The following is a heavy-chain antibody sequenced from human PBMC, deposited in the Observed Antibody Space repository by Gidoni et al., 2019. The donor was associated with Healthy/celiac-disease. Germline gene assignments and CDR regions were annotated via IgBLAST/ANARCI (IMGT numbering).Heavy chain of an antibody. Sequence: QVQLHQSGPGLVKPSQTLSLTCAISGDSVSSTSAAWNWIRQSPSRGLEWLGRTYYRSKWYNDYAVSVKSRITINPDTSKKQLPLQLNSVTTEDTAVYYCARITIYRRGGFYFDYWGQGTLVTVSS. CDR1: GDSVSSTSAA. D-gene: IGHD3-10*01. J-gene: IGHJ4*02. CDR3: ARITIYRRGGFYFDY. CDR2: TYYRSKWYN. V-gene: IGHV6-1*01.